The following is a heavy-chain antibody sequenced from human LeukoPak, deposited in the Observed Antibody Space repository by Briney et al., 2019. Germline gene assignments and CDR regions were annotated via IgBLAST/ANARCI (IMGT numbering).Heavy chain of an antibody. CDR2: INPSGGST. J-gene: IGHJ4*02. Sequence: GASVKVSCKASGYTFTSYYMHWVRQAPGQGLEWMGIINPSGGSTSYAQKFQGRVTMTRDMSTSTVYMELSSLRSEDTAVYYCAGTGLDGGSYPIIDYWGQGTLVTVSS. D-gene: IGHD1-26*01. V-gene: IGHV1-46*01. CDR1: GYTFTSYY. CDR3: AGTGLDGGSYPIIDY.